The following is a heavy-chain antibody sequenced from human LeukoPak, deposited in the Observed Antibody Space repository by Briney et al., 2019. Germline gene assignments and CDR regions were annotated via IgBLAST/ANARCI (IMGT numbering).Heavy chain of an antibody. D-gene: IGHD5-24*01. J-gene: IGHJ3*02. Sequence: ASVKVSCKASGYTFTSYDINWVRQATGQGLEWMGWMNPNSDNTDYAQNFQGRVTMTSDTSARTVYMELSSLRSEDTAIYYCARIRDGYNDAYDIWGQGTVVTVPS. CDR1: GYTFTSYD. V-gene: IGHV1-8*01. CDR3: ARIRDGYNDAYDI. CDR2: MNPNSDNT.